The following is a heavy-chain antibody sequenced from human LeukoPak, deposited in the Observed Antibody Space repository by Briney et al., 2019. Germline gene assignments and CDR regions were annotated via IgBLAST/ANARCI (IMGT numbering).Heavy chain of an antibody. Sequence: GGSLRLSCAASGFTFSDYYMSWIRQAPGKGLEWVSYISSSGSTIYHADSVKGRFTISRDNAKNSLYLQMNSLRAEDTAVYYCARGNDKYYYDSSGYYYPGVYWGQGTLVTVSS. D-gene: IGHD3-22*01. J-gene: IGHJ4*02. V-gene: IGHV3-11*04. CDR3: ARGNDKYYYDSSGYYYPGVY. CDR2: ISSSGSTI. CDR1: GFTFSDYY.